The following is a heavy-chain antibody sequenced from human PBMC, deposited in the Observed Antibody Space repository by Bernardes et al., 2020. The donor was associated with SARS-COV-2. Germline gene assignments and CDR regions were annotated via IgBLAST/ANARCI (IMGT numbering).Heavy chain of an antibody. V-gene: IGHV1-2*02. CDR3: ALPPSNYDRYGMDV. J-gene: IGHJ6*02. CDR2: INPNSGGT. Sequence: ASVKVSSKASGYTFTGYYIHWVRQAPGQGLEWMGWINPNSGGTIYAQKFQGRVTMTRDTSISTAYMELSRLRSDDTAMYYCALPPSNYDRYGMDVWGQGTTVTVSS. D-gene: IGHD3-22*01. CDR1: GYTFTGYY.